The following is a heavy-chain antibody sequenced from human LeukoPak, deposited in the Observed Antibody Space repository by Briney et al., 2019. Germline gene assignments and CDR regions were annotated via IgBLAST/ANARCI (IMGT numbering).Heavy chain of an antibody. Sequence: GGSLRLSCAASGFTFSSYAMSWVRQAPGKRLEWVSTTIGSGNSTYYPDSVKGRFTISRDNSKNTLYLQMNSLRAEDTAVYYCAKPYSTSSKFMFDYWGQGTLVTVSS. CDR1: GFTFSSYA. CDR2: TIGSGNST. D-gene: IGHD6-6*01. J-gene: IGHJ4*02. V-gene: IGHV3-23*01. CDR3: AKPYSTSSKFMFDY.